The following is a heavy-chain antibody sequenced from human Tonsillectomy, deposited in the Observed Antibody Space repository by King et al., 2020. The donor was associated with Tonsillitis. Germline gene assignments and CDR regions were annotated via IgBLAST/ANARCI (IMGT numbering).Heavy chain of an antibody. J-gene: IGHJ5*02. V-gene: IGHV4-59*01. CDR2: IYYSGST. D-gene: IGHD3-3*01. Sequence: VQLQESGPGLVKPSETLSITCTVSGGSISSYYWSWIRQPPGKGLEWIGYIYYSGSTNYNPSLKSRVTISVDTSKNQFSLKLRSVTAADTAVYYCARARYLRGNYDFLSGYAGGWFDPLGQRTLVTVSS. CDR1: GGSISSYY. CDR3: ARARYLRGNYDFLSGYAGGWFDP.